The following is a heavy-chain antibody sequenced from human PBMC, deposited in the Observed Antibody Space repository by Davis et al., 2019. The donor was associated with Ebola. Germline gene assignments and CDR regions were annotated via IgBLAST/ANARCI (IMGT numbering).Heavy chain of an antibody. V-gene: IGHV4-59*08. D-gene: IGHD3-10*01. CDR2: IYYSGST. CDR1: GGSFSGYY. J-gene: IGHJ4*02. CDR3: ARHESSSLVGEGYFDY. Sequence: SETLSLTCAVYGGSFSGYYWSWIRQPPGKGLEWIGYIYYSGSTNYNPSLKSRVTISVDTSKNQFSLKLSSVTAADTAVYYCARHESSSLVGEGYFDYWGQGTLVTVSS.